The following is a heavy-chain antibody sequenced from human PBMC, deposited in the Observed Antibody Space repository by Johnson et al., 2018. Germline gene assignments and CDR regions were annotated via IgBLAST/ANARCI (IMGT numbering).Heavy chain of an antibody. Sequence: VQLVQAGGGLVQPGGSLRLSCVASGFTLRSYYMHWVRQVPGKGLVWVSRITSDGSISSDGGTTNYADAVMGRFTMSRDNAKNTLYLQMNSLRAEDTAVYYCARGDTAMAEIDYWGQGTLVTVSS. CDR3: ARGDTAMAEIDY. D-gene: IGHD5-18*01. CDR1: GFTLRSYY. V-gene: IGHV3-74*02. J-gene: IGHJ4*02. CDR2: ITSDGSISSDGGTT.